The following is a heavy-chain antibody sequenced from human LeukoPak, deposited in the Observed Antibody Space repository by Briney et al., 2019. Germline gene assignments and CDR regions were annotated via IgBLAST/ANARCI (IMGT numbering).Heavy chain of an antibody. J-gene: IGHJ5*02. CDR2: INHSGST. Sequence: SETLSLTCAVYGGSFSGYYWSWIRQPPGKGLEWIGEINHSGSTNYNPSLKSRVTISVDTSKNQFSLKLSSVTAADTAVYYCASERWENYYDSSGYYGWLDPWGQGTLVTVSS. CDR3: ASERWENYYDSSGYYGWLDP. V-gene: IGHV4-34*01. D-gene: IGHD3-22*01. CDR1: GGSFSGYY.